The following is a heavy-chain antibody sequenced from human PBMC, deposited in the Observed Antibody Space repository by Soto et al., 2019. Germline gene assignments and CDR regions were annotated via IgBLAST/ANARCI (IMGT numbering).Heavy chain of an antibody. D-gene: IGHD3-10*01. Sequence: EVQLLESGGGLVQPGGSLRLSCAASGFTFNNYAMTWVRQAPGKWLDWVSAISGGGDTTSYADSVKGRFTVSRDGSKNTLYLQMSSLRAEDTALYYCAKGRGGSGSLTPRVDFWGQGTLVTVSS. V-gene: IGHV3-23*01. J-gene: IGHJ4*02. CDR1: GFTFNNYA. CDR3: AKGRGGSGSLTPRVDF. CDR2: ISGGGDTT.